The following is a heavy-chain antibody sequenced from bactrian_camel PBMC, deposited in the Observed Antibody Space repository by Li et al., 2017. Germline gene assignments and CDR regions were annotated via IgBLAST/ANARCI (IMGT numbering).Heavy chain of an antibody. Sequence: HVQLVESGGGSVQAGGSLRLSCAAGRYTYKRNCMGWFRQRPGKEREAVAASDVGGGTDYADAVKGRFTISKDNVKNTLDLQMNDLQPEDTGLYYCASTSWAATCLDARTFKSWGQGTQVTVS. CDR1: RYTYKRNC. CDR3: ASTSWAATCLDARTFKS. CDR2: SDVGGGT. J-gene: IGHJ4*01. D-gene: IGHD2*01. V-gene: IGHV3S53*01.